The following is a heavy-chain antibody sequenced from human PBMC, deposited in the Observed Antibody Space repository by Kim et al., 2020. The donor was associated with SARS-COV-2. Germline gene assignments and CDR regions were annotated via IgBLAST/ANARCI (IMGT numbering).Heavy chain of an antibody. J-gene: IGHJ4*02. Sequence: GGSLRLSCAASGFTFSSYAMHWVRQAPGKGLEWVAVISYDGSNKYYADSVKGRFTISRDNSKNTLYLQMNSLRAEDTAVYYCARDDYGGNPYYWGQGTLVTVSS. V-gene: IGHV3-30*04. CDR1: GFTFSSYA. CDR2: ISYDGSNK. CDR3: ARDDYGGNPYY. D-gene: IGHD4-17*01.